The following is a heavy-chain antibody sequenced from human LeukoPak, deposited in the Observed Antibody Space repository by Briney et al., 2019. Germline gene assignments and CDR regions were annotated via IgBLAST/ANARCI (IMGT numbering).Heavy chain of an antibody. Sequence: PGGSLRLSCAASGFTFDDYAMHWVRQAPGKGLEWVSGISWNSGSIGYADSVKGRFTISRDNAKNSLYLQMNSLRAEDTAVYYCAKGDSSGFLDYWGQGTLVTVSS. CDR1: GFTFDDYA. V-gene: IGHV3-9*01. CDR3: AKGDSSGFLDY. D-gene: IGHD3-10*01. CDR2: ISWNSGSI. J-gene: IGHJ4*02.